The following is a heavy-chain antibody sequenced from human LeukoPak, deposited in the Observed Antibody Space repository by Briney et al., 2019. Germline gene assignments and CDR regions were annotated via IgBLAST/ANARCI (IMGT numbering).Heavy chain of an antibody. V-gene: IGHV3-66*01. D-gene: IGHD6-19*01. CDR2: IYSGGST. J-gene: IGHJ4*02. CDR3: ARDISSGWLTFDY. CDR1: GFTVSSNY. Sequence: GGSLRLSCAASGFTVSSNYMSWVRQAAGKGLEGVAGIYSGGSTYYADSVKGRFTISRDNSKNTLYLQMNSLRAEDTAVYYCARDISSGWLTFDYWGQGTLVTVSS.